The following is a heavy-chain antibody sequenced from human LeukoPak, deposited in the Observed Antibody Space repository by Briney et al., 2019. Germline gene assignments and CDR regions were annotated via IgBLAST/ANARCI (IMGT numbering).Heavy chain of an antibody. J-gene: IGHJ5*02. CDR3: ARGLDYYDRYGLDNWFDP. D-gene: IGHD3-22*01. CDR2: ILYDGSNK. V-gene: IGHV3-33*08. Sequence: PAGSLRLSCAASEFAFSTYAMNWVRQAPGKGLEWVAVILYDGSNKHYADSVKGRFTISRDNSKNTLYLQMNSLRAEDTAVYYCARGLDYYDRYGLDNWFDPWGQGTLVTVSS. CDR1: EFAFSTYA.